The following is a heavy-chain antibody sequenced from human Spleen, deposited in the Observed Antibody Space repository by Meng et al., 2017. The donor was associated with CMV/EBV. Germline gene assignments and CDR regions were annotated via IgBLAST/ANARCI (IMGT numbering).Heavy chain of an antibody. J-gene: IGHJ4*02. CDR3: ARTYDFWSGTD. CDR1: GFTFSSYS. D-gene: IGHD3-3*01. Sequence: GGSLRLSCAASGFTFSSYSMNWVRQAPGKGLEWVSSISSSSSYIYYADSVKGRFTVSRDNAKNSVFLQMNRLRVDDTAVYYCARTYDFWSGTDWGQGTLVTVSS. V-gene: IGHV3-21*01. CDR2: ISSSSSYI.